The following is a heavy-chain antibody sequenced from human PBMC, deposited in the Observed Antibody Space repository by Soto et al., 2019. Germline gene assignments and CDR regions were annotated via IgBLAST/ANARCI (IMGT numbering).Heavy chain of an antibody. CDR1: GGSVSSGSYY. CDR2: IYYSGST. CDR3: ARPEIVGASDAFDI. D-gene: IGHD1-26*01. Sequence: SETLSLTCTVSGGSVSSGSYYWSWIRQPPGKGLEWIGYIYYSGSTNYNPSLKSRVTISVDTSKNQFSLKLSSVTAADTAVYYCARPEIVGASDAFDIWGQGTMVTVS. V-gene: IGHV4-61*01. J-gene: IGHJ3*02.